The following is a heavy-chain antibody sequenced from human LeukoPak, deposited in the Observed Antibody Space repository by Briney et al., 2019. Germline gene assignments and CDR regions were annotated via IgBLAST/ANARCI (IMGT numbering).Heavy chain of an antibody. J-gene: IGHJ4*02. D-gene: IGHD1-26*01. CDR3: AKGQYGGSYSPFDS. CDR2: ISGSGGST. CDR1: GFTFSSYA. V-gene: IGHV3-23*01. Sequence: PGGSLRLSCAPSGFTFSSYAMSWVRQAPGKGLEWVSAISGSGGSTSYADPVKGRFTISRDNSKNTLYLQMNSLRAEDTAVYYCAKGQYGGSYSPFDSWGQGTLVSVSS.